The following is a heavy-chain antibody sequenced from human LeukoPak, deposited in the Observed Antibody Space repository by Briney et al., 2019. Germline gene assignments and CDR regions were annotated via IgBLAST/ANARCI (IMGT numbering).Heavy chain of an antibody. D-gene: IGHD2-2*01. J-gene: IGHJ4*02. Sequence: ASETLSLTCTVSGGSISNSSFYWGWIRQPPGKGLEWIGSIYYSGNSYYNPSLKSRVTMSADTPKNQVSLRLSSLTAADTAVYYCARICSATTCYADYWGQGTLVTVSS. CDR3: ARICSATTCYADY. CDR2: IYYSGNS. CDR1: GGSISNSSFY. V-gene: IGHV4-39*01.